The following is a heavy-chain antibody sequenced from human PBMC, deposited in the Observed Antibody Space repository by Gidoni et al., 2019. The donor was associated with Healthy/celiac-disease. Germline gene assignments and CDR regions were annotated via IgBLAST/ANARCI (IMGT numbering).Heavy chain of an antibody. CDR3: ARIGSSGYYFDY. Sequence: VRLVETGFGLIKPWGFLRRCWAASGFTVSSNYMSWVRQAPGKGLEWVSVIYSGGSTYYADSVKGRFTISRDNSKNTLYLQMNSLRAEDTAVYYCARIGSSGYYFDYWGQGTLVTVSS. D-gene: IGHD3-22*01. V-gene: IGHV3-53*02. J-gene: IGHJ4*02. CDR2: IYSGGST. CDR1: GFTVSSNY.